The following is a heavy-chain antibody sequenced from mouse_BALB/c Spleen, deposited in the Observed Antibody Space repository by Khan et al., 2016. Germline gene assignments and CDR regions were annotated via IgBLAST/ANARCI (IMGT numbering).Heavy chain of an antibody. V-gene: IGHV3-2*02. CDR2: ISYSGTT. Sequence: EVQLQESGPGLVKPSQSLSLTCTVTGYSITSDYAWNWIRQFPGNKLEWMGYISYSGTTSYNPSLKSRISITRDTSKNQFFLQLNSVTTEDTATXYCAKYGSSYWYFDVWGAGTTVTVSS. CDR3: AKYGSSYWYFDV. J-gene: IGHJ1*01. CDR1: GYSITSDYA. D-gene: IGHD1-1*01.